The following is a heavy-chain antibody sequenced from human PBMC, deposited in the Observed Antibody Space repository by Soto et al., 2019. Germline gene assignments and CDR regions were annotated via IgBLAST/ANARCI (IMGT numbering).Heavy chain of an antibody. CDR2: LYWDDDQ. Sequence: QITLKESGPTLLKPTQTLTLTCTFSGFSLSTSGVGVGWIRQPPGKALEWLAVLYWDDDQRYSPSLKSRLTVNKYTSKHQAVLPAPNVDPVYTATYYSAHAAVFDWLLYDSEYWGQGNLVTVSS. CDR1: GFSLSTSGVG. J-gene: IGHJ4*02. V-gene: IGHV2-5*02. CDR3: AHAAVFDWLLYDSEY. D-gene: IGHD3-9*01.